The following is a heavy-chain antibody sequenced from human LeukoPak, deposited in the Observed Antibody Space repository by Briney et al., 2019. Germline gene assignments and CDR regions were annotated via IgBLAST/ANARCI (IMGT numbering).Heavy chain of an antibody. CDR3: ARDQYCSGGSCGIDY. CDR1: GYSFTSYP. CDR2: INTNTGNP. J-gene: IGHJ4*02. D-gene: IGHD2-15*01. Sequence: ASVNVSCKASGYSFTSYPMNWVRQAPGQGLEWMGWINTNTGNPTYAQGFTGRFVFSLDTSVSTAYLQISSLKAEDTVVYYCARDQYCSGGSCGIDYWGQGPLVTVSS. V-gene: IGHV7-4-1*02.